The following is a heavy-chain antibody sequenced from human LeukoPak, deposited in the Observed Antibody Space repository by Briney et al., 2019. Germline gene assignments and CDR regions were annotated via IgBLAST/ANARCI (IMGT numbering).Heavy chain of an antibody. V-gene: IGHV1-18*01. CDR3: ARHCSSTSCYPSYYYYYMDV. J-gene: IGHJ6*03. CDR1: GYTLSSYG. Sequence: ASVKVSCKASGYTLSSYGISWVRQAPAQGLEWMGWISAYNCNTNYALKLQGRVTMRTDTSTSTAYMELRSLRSDDTAVYYWARHCSSTSCYPSYYYYYMDVWGKGTTVTVSS. D-gene: IGHD2-2*01. CDR2: ISAYNCNT.